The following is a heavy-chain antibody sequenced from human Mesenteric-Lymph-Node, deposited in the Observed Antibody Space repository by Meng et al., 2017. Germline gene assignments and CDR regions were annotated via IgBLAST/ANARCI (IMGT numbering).Heavy chain of an antibody. J-gene: IGHJ4*02. V-gene: IGHV3-21*03. CDR2: ISSSSSYI. CDR3: VTERSGSFSF. D-gene: IGHD1-26*01. CDR1: GFTFSSYS. Sequence: GESLKISCAASGFTFSSYSMNWVRQAPGKGLEWVSSISSSSSYIYYADSVKGRFTISRDNAKNSLYLQMNSLRAEDTSVYYCVTERSGSFSFWGQGTLVTVSS.